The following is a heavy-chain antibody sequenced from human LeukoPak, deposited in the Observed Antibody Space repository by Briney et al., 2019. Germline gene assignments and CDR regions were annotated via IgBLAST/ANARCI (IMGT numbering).Heavy chain of an antibody. CDR1: GGSISSYY. J-gene: IGHJ4*02. D-gene: IGHD4-17*01. Sequence: SETLSLTCTVSGGSISSYYWSWIRQPPGKGLEWIGYIYYSGSTNYNPSLKSRVTISVDTSKNQFSLKLSSVTAADTAVYYCARGRSHGDYEFDYWGQGTLVTVSS. CDR2: IYYSGST. V-gene: IGHV4-59*01. CDR3: ARGRSHGDYEFDY.